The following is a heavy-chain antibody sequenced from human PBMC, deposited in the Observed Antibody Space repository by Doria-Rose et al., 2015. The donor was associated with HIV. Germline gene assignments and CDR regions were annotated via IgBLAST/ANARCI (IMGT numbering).Heavy chain of an antibody. CDR1: GYTFTNYG. CDR2: INTYNGNT. D-gene: IGHD2-15*01. CDR3: ARGGKYCSGGSCYYYFDY. V-gene: IGHV1-18*01. J-gene: IGHJ4*02. Sequence: SGAEVKKPGASVKVSCKTSGYTFTNYGISWVRQAPGQGLEWMGWINTYNGNTNYAQKLQDRVIMTTDTSTSTAYMELRSLRSDDTAVYYCARGGKYCSGGSCYYYFDYWGQGTLVTVSP.